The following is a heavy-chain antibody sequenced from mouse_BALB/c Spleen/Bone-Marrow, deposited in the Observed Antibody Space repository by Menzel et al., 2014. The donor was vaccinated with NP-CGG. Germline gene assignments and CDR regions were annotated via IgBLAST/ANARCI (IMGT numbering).Heavy chain of an antibody. Sequence: LVESGPELVRPGVSVKISCKGSGYTFTDYAMHWAKQSHAKSLEWIGVISTYSGNTNYNQKFKGKATMTVDKSSSTAYMELARLTSEDSAIYYCARGGIYYGSSSFAYWGQGTLVTVSA. D-gene: IGHD1-1*01. V-gene: IGHV1-67*01. J-gene: IGHJ3*01. CDR2: ISTYSGNT. CDR3: ARGGIYYGSSSFAY. CDR1: GYTFTDYA.